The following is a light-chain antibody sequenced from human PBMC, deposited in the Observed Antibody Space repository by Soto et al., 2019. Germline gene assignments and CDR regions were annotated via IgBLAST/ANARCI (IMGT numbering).Light chain of an antibody. CDR2: GNN. CDR3: QSYDSSLSALYV. V-gene: IGLV1-40*01. Sequence: QSVLTQSPSVSGAPGQRVTISCTGSSSNIGAGYEVHWYQQFPGTAPRLLIYGNNNRPSGVPDRFSGSKSGTSASLAITGLQAEDEADYYCQSYDSSLSALYVFGTGTKVTVL. J-gene: IGLJ1*01. CDR1: SSNIGAGYE.